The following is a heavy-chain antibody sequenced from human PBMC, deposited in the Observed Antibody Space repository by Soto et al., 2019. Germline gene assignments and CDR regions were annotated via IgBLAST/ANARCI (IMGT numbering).Heavy chain of an antibody. V-gene: IGHV2-5*01. D-gene: IGHD6-6*01. J-gene: IGHJ6*02. CDR1: GFSLSTSGVG. Sequence: SDPTLGNPAQTLTLACSFSGFSLSTSGVGVGWIRQSPGKALEWLALIYWSGDEHYRPSLKSRLSIIKDTSKNHVVLIMTDMDPVDTATYYCACGLATLPVFDFYICGQGTTVIVS. CDR2: IYWSGDE. CDR3: ACGLATLPVFDFYI.